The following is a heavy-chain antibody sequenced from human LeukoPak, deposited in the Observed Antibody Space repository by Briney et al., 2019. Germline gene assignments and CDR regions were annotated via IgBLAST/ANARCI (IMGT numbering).Heavy chain of an antibody. V-gene: IGHV3-33*01. CDR2: IWYDGSNK. D-gene: IGHD3-16*02. J-gene: IGHJ4*02. CDR1: GFIFSSYG. Sequence: GGSLRLSCAASGFIFSSYGMHWVRQAPGKGLEWVAVIWYDGSNKYYADSVKGRFTISRDNSKNTLYLQMNSLRAEDTAVYYCARDSGYDYVWGSYRLDYWGQGTLVTVSS. CDR3: ARDSGYDYVWGSYRLDY.